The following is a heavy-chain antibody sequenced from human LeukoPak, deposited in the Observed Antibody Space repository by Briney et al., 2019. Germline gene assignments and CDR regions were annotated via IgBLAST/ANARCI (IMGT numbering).Heavy chain of an antibody. CDR1: GGTFSSYA. Sequence: ASVKVSCKASGGTFSSYAISWVRQAPGQGLEWMGWINPNSGGTNYAQKFQGRVTMTRDTSISTAYMELSRLRSDDTAVYYCARGLIASVGTLDYWGQGTLVTVSS. V-gene: IGHV1-2*02. CDR2: INPNSGGT. CDR3: ARGLIASVGTLDY. J-gene: IGHJ4*02. D-gene: IGHD6-13*01.